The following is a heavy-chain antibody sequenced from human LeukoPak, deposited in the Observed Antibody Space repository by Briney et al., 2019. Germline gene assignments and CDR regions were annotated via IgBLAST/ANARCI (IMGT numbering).Heavy chain of an antibody. CDR3: AKDLTMIVVVTLDY. Sequence: PGGSLRLSCAAPGFTFSSYAMSWVRQAPGKGLEWVSSISGSGGSTYYADSVKGRFTISRDNSKNTLYLQMNSLRAEDTAVYYCAKDLTMIVVVTLDYWGQGTLVTVSS. V-gene: IGHV3-23*01. D-gene: IGHD3-22*01. J-gene: IGHJ4*02. CDR1: GFTFSSYA. CDR2: ISGSGGST.